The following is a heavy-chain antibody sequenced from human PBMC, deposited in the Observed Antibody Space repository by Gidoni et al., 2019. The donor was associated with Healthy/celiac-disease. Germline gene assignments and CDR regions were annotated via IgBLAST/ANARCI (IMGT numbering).Heavy chain of an antibody. V-gene: IGHV4-38-2*01. CDR3: ARHDYGDYGSPYYFDY. D-gene: IGHD4-17*01. J-gene: IGHJ4*02. CDR2: IYHSGST. Sequence: QVQLQESGPGLVKPSETLSLTCAVSGYSISSGYYWGWIRQPPGKGLEWIGSIYHSGSTYYNPSLKSRVTISVDTSKNQFSLKLSSVTAADTAVYYCARHDYGDYGSPYYFDYWGQGTLVTVAS. CDR1: GYSISSGYY.